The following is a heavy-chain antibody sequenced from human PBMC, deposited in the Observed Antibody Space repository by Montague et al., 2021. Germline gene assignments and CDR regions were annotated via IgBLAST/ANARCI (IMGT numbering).Heavy chain of an antibody. CDR2: ITLDGSST. J-gene: IGHJ3*01. V-gene: IGHV3-74*01. CDR3: ARNLASAAPGAFDV. CDR1: GFSFSSYW. Sequence: YLRLSCAASGFSFSSYWMHWVRQAPGKGLLWVSRITLDGSSTTFADSVKGRFTTSRDNAKATLYLQMNSLRVGDTAVYYCARNLASAAPGAFDVWGQGTMVTVSS. D-gene: IGHD6-13*01.